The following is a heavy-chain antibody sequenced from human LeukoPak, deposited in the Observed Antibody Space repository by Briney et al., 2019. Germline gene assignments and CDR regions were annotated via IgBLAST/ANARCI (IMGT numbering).Heavy chain of an antibody. J-gene: IGHJ4*02. CDR1: GYTFTSYD. CDR3: ARGAYYYDILTGYYY. CDR2: MNPNGGNT. V-gene: IGHV1-8*01. Sequence: ASVKVSCKASGYTFTSYDINWVRQATGQGLDWMGGMNPNGGNTGYAQKFRGRVTMPRNTSISTAYMELSSMRSEDTAVYYCARGAYYYDILTGYYYWGQGTLVTVSS. D-gene: IGHD3-9*01.